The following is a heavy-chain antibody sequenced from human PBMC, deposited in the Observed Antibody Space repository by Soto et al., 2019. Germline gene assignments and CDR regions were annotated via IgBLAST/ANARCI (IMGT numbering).Heavy chain of an antibody. CDR3: AKDKIQLWLLYYFDY. CDR2: ISYDGSNK. J-gene: IGHJ4*02. CDR1: GFTFSSYG. Sequence: GGSLRLSCAASGFTFSSYGMHWVRQAPGKGLEWVAVISYDGSNKYYADSVKGRFTIPRDNSKNTLYLQMNSLRAEDTAVYYCAKDKIQLWLLYYFDYWGQGTLVTVSS. V-gene: IGHV3-30*18. D-gene: IGHD5-18*01.